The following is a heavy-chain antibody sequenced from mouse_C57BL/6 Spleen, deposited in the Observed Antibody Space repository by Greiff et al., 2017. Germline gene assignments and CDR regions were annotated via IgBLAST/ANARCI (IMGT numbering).Heavy chain of an antibody. Sequence: QVQLQQPGAELVMPGASVKLSCTASGYTFTSYWMHWVKQRPGQGLEWIGEIDPSDSYTNYNQKFKGKSTLTVDKSSSTAYMQLSSLTSEDSAVYYCARWGKKGSYWGQGTLVTVSA. J-gene: IGHJ3*01. CDR1: GYTFTSYW. CDR3: ARWGKKGSY. CDR2: IDPSDSYT. D-gene: IGHD2-1*01. V-gene: IGHV1-69*01.